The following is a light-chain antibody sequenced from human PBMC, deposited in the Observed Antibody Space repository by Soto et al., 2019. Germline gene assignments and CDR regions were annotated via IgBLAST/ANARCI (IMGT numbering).Light chain of an antibody. Sequence: EIVLTQSPGTLTLSPGERATLSCRASQSISSTSLAWYQQKPGQAPRLLISGASSRATGIPDRFSVSGSGTDFTLSISSLEPEDFAVYYCQQYGRSPFTFGPGTKVDIK. V-gene: IGKV3-20*01. CDR1: QSISSTS. CDR3: QQYGRSPFT. CDR2: GAS. J-gene: IGKJ3*01.